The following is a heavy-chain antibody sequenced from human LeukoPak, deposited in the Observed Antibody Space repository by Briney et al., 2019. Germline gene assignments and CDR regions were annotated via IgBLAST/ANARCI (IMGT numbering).Heavy chain of an antibody. J-gene: IGHJ4*02. V-gene: IGHV4-4*09. Sequence: SETLSLTCTVYGASISNYYWSWIRQTPEKGLEWMGHIHSSGGSSYYPSLKSRLTLSIDTSRNQPSLKLPSVTAADTAVYFCARLGSYHDFWGQGALVTVSS. CDR1: GASISNYY. CDR2: IHSSGGS. CDR3: ARLGSYHDF. D-gene: IGHD1-26*01.